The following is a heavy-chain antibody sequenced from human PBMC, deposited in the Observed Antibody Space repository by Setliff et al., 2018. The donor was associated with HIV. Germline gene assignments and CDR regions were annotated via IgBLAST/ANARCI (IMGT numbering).Heavy chain of an antibody. V-gene: IGHV4-4*09. CDR1: GGSISSYY. CDR3: ARGLSFGYCSSTSCEGY. D-gene: IGHD2-2*01. Sequence: KTSETLSLTCTVSGGSISSYYWSWIRQPPGKGLEWIGYIYTSGSTNYNPSLKSRVTISVDTSKNQFSLKLSSVTAADTAVYYCARGLSFGYCSSTSCEGYWGQGALVTVSS. CDR2: IYTSGST. J-gene: IGHJ4*02.